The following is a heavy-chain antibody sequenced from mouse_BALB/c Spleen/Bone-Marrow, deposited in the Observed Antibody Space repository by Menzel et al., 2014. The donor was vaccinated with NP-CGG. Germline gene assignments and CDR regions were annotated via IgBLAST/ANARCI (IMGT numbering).Heavy chain of an antibody. J-gene: IGHJ4*01. CDR1: GYSFTSYW. CDR3: AIEAGYYYAMDY. Sequence: VHLVESGPQLVRPGASVKISCKASGYSFTSYWMHWVKQRPGQGLEWIGMIDPSDSETRLNQKFKDKATLTVDKSSSTAFMQLSSPTTEDSAVYYCAIEAGYYYAMDYWGQGTSVTVSS. D-gene: IGHD2-2*01. CDR2: IDPSDSET. V-gene: IGHV1-74*01.